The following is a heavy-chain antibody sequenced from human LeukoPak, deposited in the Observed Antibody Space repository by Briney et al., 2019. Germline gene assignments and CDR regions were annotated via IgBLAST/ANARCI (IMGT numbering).Heavy chain of an antibody. CDR1: GYTFTSYG. J-gene: IGHJ4*01. V-gene: IGHV1-18*01. CDR3: ALEVYYSDNSAFDY. Sequence: ASVKVSCKASGYTFTSYGISWVRQAPGQGLEWMGWISAYNGNTNYAQKLQGRVTITADKSTSTAYMELSSLRSEDTAVYYCALEVYYSDNSAFDYWGQGTLVTVSS. D-gene: IGHD4-11*01. CDR2: ISAYNGNT.